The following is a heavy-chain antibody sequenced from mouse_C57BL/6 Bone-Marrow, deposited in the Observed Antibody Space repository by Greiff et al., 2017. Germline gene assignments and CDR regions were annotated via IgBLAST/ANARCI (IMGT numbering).Heavy chain of an antibody. D-gene: IGHD5-1*01. CDR3: ARVPSWCAY. Sequence: QVQLQQSGAELARPGASVKLSCKASGYTFTSYGISWVKQRTGQGLEWIGEIYPRSGNTYYNEKFKGKATLTADKSSSTAYLELRSLTSEDSAVYFCARVPSWCAYWGQGTLVTVSA. CDR1: GYTFTSYG. J-gene: IGHJ3*01. CDR2: IYPRSGNT. V-gene: IGHV1-81*01.